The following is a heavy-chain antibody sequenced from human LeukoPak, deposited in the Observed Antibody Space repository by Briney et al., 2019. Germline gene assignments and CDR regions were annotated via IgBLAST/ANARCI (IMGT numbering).Heavy chain of an antibody. J-gene: IGHJ6*02. CDR2: IYSGGST. CDR1: GFTVSSNY. V-gene: IGHV3-53*04. Sequence: GGSLRLSCAASGFTVSSNYMSWVRQAPGKGLEWVSVIYSGGSTYYADSVKGRFTISRHNSKNTLYLQMNSLRAEDTAVYYCARARYYYGSGSYYPSGYYYGMDVWGQGTTVTVSS. D-gene: IGHD3-10*01. CDR3: ARARYYYGSGSYYPSGYYYGMDV.